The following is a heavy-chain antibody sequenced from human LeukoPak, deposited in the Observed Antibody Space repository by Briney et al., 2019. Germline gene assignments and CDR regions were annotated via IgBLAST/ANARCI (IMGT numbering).Heavy chain of an antibody. V-gene: IGHV4-39*07. D-gene: IGHD7-27*01. J-gene: IGHJ4*02. CDR3: ARGPSNWGWNFDY. CDR2: IYYSGST. Sequence: SETLSLTCTVSGGSISSSNYYWGWIRQPPGKGLECIGSIYYSGSTHYNPSLKSRVTISVDTSKNQFSLRLSSVTAADTAVYYCARGPSNWGWNFDYWGQGTLVTVSS. CDR1: GGSISSSNYY.